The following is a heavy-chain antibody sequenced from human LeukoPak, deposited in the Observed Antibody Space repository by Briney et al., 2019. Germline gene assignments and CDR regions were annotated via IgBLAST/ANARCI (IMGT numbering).Heavy chain of an antibody. CDR1: GFTFSSYD. CDR2: ISGSGGRT. CDR3: AKDSSSGTYYDY. Sequence: GGSLRLSCAASGFTFSSYDMSWVRQAPGKGLEWVSAISGSGGRTYYADSVKGRFTISRDNSKNTLYLQMNSLRAEDTAVYYCAKDSSSGTYYDYWGQGTLVTVSS. J-gene: IGHJ4*02. V-gene: IGHV3-23*01. D-gene: IGHD1-26*01.